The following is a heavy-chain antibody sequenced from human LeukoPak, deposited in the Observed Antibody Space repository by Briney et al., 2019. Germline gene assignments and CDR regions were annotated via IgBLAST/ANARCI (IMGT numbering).Heavy chain of an antibody. Sequence: KPSETLSLTCTVSGDSIGVYYWSWIRQSPGKGLEWTGHVYYSGSTNYNPSLESRVTISVDTSKNKFSLRLTSVTAADTALYYCARQRTYYSPFDYWGQGSLVTVSS. J-gene: IGHJ4*02. CDR3: ARQRTYYSPFDY. CDR1: GDSIGVYY. CDR2: VYYSGST. V-gene: IGHV4-59*08. D-gene: IGHD3-10*01.